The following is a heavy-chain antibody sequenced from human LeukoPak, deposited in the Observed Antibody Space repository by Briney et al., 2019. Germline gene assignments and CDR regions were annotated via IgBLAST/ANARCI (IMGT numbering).Heavy chain of an antibody. CDR2: IYSGGST. CDR3: ARVAIGGSTYYYYYYYMDV. J-gene: IGHJ6*03. CDR1: GFTVSSNY. V-gene: IGHV3-53*01. D-gene: IGHD1-26*01. Sequence: GGSLRLSCAASGFTVSSNYMSWVRQAPGKGREWVSVIYSGGSTYYADSVKGRFTISSDNSKNTLYLQMNILRAEDTAVYYCARVAIGGSTYYYYYYYMDVWGKGTTVTVSS.